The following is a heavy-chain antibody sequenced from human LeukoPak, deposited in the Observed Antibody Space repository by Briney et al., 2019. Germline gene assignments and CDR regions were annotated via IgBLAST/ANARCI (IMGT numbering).Heavy chain of an antibody. V-gene: IGHV3-21*01. CDR1: GFTFSSYW. J-gene: IGHJ3*02. Sequence: GGSLRLSCAASGFTFSSYWMHWVRQAPGKGLEWVSSISSSSSYIYYADSVKGRFTISRDNAKNSLYLQMNSLRAEDTAVYYCARDHRVGATIDAFDIWGQGTMVTVSS. D-gene: IGHD1-26*01. CDR3: ARDHRVGATIDAFDI. CDR2: ISSSSSYI.